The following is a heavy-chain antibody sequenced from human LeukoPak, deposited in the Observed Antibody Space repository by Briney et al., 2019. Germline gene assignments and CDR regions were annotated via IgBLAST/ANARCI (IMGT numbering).Heavy chain of an antibody. CDR1: GGTFSSYA. Sequence: ASVKVSCKASGGTFSSYAISWVRQAPGQGLERMGWINPNSGGTNYGQKFQGRVTMTRDTSISTAYMDLSRLRSGDTAVYYCARQATAAAATVFYWGQGTLVTVSS. CDR2: INPNSGGT. D-gene: IGHD6-13*01. V-gene: IGHV1-2*02. CDR3: ARQATAAAATVFY. J-gene: IGHJ4*02.